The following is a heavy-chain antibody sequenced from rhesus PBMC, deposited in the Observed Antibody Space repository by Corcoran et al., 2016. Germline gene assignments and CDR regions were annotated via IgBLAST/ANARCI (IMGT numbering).Heavy chain of an antibody. CDR3: ARFVAAARNWYFDI. J-gene: IGHJ2*01. V-gene: IGHV4-127*01. CDR2: LYGGSGST. CDR1: GYSISSGYG. Sequence: QVQLQESGPGLVKPSETLSLTCAVSGYSISSGYGWGWIRQPPGTGLEWIGQLYGGSGSTYYNPSLKSRVTVSKDTSKNQFSLKLSSVTAADTAVYYCARFVAAARNWYFDIWGPGTPITISS. D-gene: IGHD6-25*01.